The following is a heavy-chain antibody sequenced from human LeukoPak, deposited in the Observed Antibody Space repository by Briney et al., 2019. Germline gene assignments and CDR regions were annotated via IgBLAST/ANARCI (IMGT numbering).Heavy chain of an antibody. V-gene: IGHV4-39*07. J-gene: IGHJ4*02. CDR3: ARWVIVVVPAAMVYY. CDR2: IYYSVST. Sequence: KPSETLSLTCTVSGVSISSSSYDWGWLRQPPGKGLEWIGSIYYSVSTYYNPSLKSRVTISLDTSKNQFSLKLSSVTAADTAVYYCARWVIVVVPAAMVYYWGQGTLVTVSS. D-gene: IGHD2-2*01. CDR1: GVSISSSSYD.